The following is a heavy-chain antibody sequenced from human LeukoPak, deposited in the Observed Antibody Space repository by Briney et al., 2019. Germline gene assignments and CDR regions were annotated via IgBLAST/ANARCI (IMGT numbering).Heavy chain of an antibody. CDR2: IYYSGST. Sequence: SETLSLTCTVSGGSISSYYWSWIRQPPGKGLEWIGYIYYSGSTNYNPSPKSRVTISVDTSKNQFSLKLSSVTAADTAVYYCARDKGIVATIGDYYYYYGMDVWGQGTTVTVSS. V-gene: IGHV4-59*01. J-gene: IGHJ6*02. D-gene: IGHD5-12*01. CDR3: ARDKGIVATIGDYYYYYGMDV. CDR1: GGSISSYY.